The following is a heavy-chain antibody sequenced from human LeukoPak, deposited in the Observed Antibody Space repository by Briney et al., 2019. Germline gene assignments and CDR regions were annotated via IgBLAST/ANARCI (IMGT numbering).Heavy chain of an antibody. CDR1: GFTFSSYA. CDR2: ISGSGGST. J-gene: IGHJ4*02. CDR3: ANPGGYSSGWTPFDY. D-gene: IGHD6-19*01. V-gene: IGHV3-23*01. Sequence: GGSLRLSCAASGFTFSSYAMSWVRQAPGKGLEWVSAISGSGGSTYYADSVKGRFTISRDNSKNTLYLQMNSLRAEETAVYYCANPGGYSSGWTPFDYWGQGTLVTVSS.